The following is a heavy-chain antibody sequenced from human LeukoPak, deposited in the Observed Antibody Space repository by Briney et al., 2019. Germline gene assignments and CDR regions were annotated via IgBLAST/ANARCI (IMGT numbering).Heavy chain of an antibody. J-gene: IGHJ2*01. Sequence: GGSLRLSCAASGFTFSDYYMSWVRQAPGKGLEWVSYIRTSGSTFYSADSVKGRFTVSRDDAKNSLYLQMNSLRAEDTAVYYCARIGYXDSSGYYWHFDLWGRGTLVTVSS. D-gene: IGHD3-22*01. CDR3: ARIGYXDSSGYYWHFDL. V-gene: IGHV3-11*01. CDR2: IRTSGSTF. CDR1: GFTFSDYY.